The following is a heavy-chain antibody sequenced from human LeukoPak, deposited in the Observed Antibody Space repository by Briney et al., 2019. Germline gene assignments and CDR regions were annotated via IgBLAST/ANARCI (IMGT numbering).Heavy chain of an antibody. CDR1: GYTFIDYH. D-gene: IGHD4-23*01. J-gene: IGHJ3*02. V-gene: IGHV1-2*02. CDR2: INTNSGAT. Sequence: GASVKVSCKASGYTFIDYHIHWIRQAPGQGLEWMGDINTNSGATRYARRFQGRVALSRDTSVSTAYMELSSLRSDDTAVYSCARGTSHGGFDIWSQGTIVTVSS. CDR3: ARGTSHGGFDI.